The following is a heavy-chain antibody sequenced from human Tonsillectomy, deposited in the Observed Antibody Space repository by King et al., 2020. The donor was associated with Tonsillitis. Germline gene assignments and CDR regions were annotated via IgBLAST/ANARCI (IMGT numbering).Heavy chain of an antibody. J-gene: IGHJ6*02. CDR1: GYIFTNYW. CDR2: IDPSDSYT. Sequence: QLVQSGAEVKKSGESLRISCKGSGYIFTNYWISWVRHMPGKGLEWMGRIDPSDSYTNYSPSFQGHVTISADKSISTAYLQWSSLKASDTAIYYCARHGGGGSAYYYYGMDVWGQGTTVTVSS. CDR3: ARHGGGGSAYYYYGMDV. D-gene: IGHD2-15*01. V-gene: IGHV5-10-1*03.